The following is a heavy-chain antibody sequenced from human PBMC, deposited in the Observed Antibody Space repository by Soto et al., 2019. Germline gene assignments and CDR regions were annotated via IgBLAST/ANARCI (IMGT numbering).Heavy chain of an antibody. J-gene: IGHJ4*02. Sequence: RLSCAASGFTFSSYGMHWVRQAPGKGLEWVAVISYDGSNKYYADSVKGRFTISRDNSKNTLYLQMNSLRAEDTAVYYCAKRPYDSSTIDYWGQGTLVTVSS. CDR2: ISYDGSNK. V-gene: IGHV3-30*18. D-gene: IGHD3-22*01. CDR3: AKRPYDSSTIDY. CDR1: GFTFSSYG.